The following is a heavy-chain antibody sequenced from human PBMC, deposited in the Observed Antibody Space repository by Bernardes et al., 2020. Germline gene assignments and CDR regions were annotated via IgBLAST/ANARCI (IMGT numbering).Heavy chain of an antibody. CDR1: GFTFSSYS. J-gene: IGHJ6*03. Sequence: GGSLRLSCAASGFTFSSYSMNWVRQAPGKGLEWVSSISSSSSYIYYADSVKGRFTISRDNAKNSLYLQMNSLRAEDTAVYYCARGDYGSGIMRYYYYYMEVRGKGTTVTVS. CDR2: ISSSSSYI. V-gene: IGHV3-21*01. CDR3: ARGDYGSGIMRYYYYYMEV. D-gene: IGHD3-10*01.